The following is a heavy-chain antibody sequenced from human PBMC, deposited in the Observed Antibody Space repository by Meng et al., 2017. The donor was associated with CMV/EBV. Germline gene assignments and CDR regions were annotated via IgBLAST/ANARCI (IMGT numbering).Heavy chain of an antibody. CDR3: ARGMVNTYCSSTSCLDAFDI. D-gene: IGHD2-2*01. CDR1: GGSISSGDYY. J-gene: IGHJ3*02. V-gene: IGHV4-30-4*08. Sequence: LRLSCTVSGGSISSGDYYWSWIRQPPGKGLEWTGYIYYSGSTYYNPSLKSRVTISVDTSKNQFSLKLSSVTAADTAVYYCARGMVNTYCSSTSCLDAFDIWGQGTMVTVSS. CDR2: IYYSGST.